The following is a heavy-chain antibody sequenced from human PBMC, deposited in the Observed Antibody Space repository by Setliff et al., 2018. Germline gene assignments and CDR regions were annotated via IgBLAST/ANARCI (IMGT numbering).Heavy chain of an antibody. CDR2: INYSGST. Sequence: SETLSLTCSVLGDSLSSGSQYWAWIRQPPGKGLEWIGNINYSGSTYYNPSLKSRVTMSVDASKNQVSLKMTSVTAEDTAVYYCARGSYYDSSGYSPDFFDYWGQGTLVTVSS. CDR1: GDSLSSGSQY. J-gene: IGHJ4*02. V-gene: IGHV4-39*01. D-gene: IGHD3-22*01. CDR3: ARGSYYDSSGYSPDFFDY.